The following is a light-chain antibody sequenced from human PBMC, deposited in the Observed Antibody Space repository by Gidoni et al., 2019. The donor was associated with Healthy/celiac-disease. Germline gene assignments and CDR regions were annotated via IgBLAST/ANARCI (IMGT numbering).Light chain of an antibody. CDR1: QSISSY. J-gene: IGKJ3*01. V-gene: IGKV1-39*01. Sequence: DIQMTQSPSSLSASVGDRVTITCRASQSISSYLNWYQQKPGKAPKLLIYAASSLQSGVPSRFSGSGSVTDFTLTISSPQPEDFATYYCQQSYSTLFTFGPGTKVDIK. CDR3: QQSYSTLFT. CDR2: AAS.